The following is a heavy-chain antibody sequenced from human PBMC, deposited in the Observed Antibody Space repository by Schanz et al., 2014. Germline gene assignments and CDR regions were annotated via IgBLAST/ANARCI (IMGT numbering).Heavy chain of an antibody. V-gene: IGHV3-74*01. CDR3: AKSDALDI. J-gene: IGHJ3*02. Sequence: EVQLVQSGGGLVQPGGSLRLSCAASGFTFSSHWMHWVRQDPGKGLEWVARINSVGSNTDYADSVTGRFTISRDNAKNTLYLQMNSLRAEDTAVYYCAKSDALDIWGQGTLVTVSS. CDR2: INSVGSNT. CDR1: GFTFSSHW.